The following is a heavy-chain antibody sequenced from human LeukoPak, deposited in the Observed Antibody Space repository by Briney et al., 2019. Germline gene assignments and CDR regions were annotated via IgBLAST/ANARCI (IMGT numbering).Heavy chain of an antibody. CDR2: ICPTDSST. CDR3: ARPPDY. V-gene: IGHV5-51*01. Sequence: GESLKISCKASGYTFSSYWIGWVRQMPGKGLEWMGIICPTDSSTKYSPSFQGQVTISVDKSINTAYLQWSSLKASDTAMYYCARPPDYWGQGTLVTVSS. J-gene: IGHJ4*02. CDR1: GYTFSSYW.